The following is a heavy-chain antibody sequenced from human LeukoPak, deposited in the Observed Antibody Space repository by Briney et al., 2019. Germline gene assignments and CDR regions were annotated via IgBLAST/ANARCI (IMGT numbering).Heavy chain of an antibody. D-gene: IGHD3-10*01. V-gene: IGHV3-66*01. J-gene: IGHJ3*02. CDR3: ARGQAPGGQDAFDI. CDR1: GFTVSSNF. Sequence: PGGSLRLSCAASGFTVSSNFMSWVRQAPGKGLEWVSVVYSGGTTYYADSVKGRFTISRDNSKNTLYLQMNSLRAEDTAVYYCARGQAPGGQDAFDIWGQGTMVTVSS. CDR2: VYSGGTT.